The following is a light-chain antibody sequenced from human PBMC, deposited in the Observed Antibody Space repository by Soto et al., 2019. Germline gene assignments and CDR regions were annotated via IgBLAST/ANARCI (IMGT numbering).Light chain of an antibody. J-gene: IGLJ2*01. Sequence: QSALTQPPSASGSPGQSVTISCTGTNSGVGGYNYVSWYQQYPGKAPKLMIYEVSKRPSGVPDRCSGSKSGNTASLTVSGLQAEDEADYYCSSYADNNINVVFGGGTKLTVL. CDR2: EVS. CDR3: SSYADNNINVV. CDR1: NSGVGGYNY. V-gene: IGLV2-8*01.